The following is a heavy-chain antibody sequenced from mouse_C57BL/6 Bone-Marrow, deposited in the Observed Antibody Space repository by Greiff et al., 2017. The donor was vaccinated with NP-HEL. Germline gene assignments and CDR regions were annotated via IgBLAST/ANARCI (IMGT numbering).Heavy chain of an antibody. CDR3: ASGGSSSHYYAMDY. V-gene: IGHV1-39*01. J-gene: IGHJ4*01. CDR1: GYSFTDYN. D-gene: IGHD1-1*01. Sequence: EVQLQQSGPELVKPGASVKISCKASGYSFTDYNMNWVKQSNGKSLEWIGVINPNYGTTSYNQKFKGKATLTVDQSSSTAYMQLNSLTSEDSAVYYCASGGSSSHYYAMDYWGQGTSVTVSS. CDR2: INPNYGTT.